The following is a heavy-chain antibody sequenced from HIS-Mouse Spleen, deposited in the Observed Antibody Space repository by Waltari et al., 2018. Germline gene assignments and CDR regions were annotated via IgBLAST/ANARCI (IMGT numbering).Heavy chain of an antibody. V-gene: IGHV4-39*07. CDR1: GGSISSSSYY. CDR3: AREIPYSSSWYDWYFDF. J-gene: IGHJ2*01. D-gene: IGHD6-13*01. CDR2: IYYSGST. Sequence: QLQLQESGPGLVKPSETLSLTCTVSGGSISSSSYYWGWIRQPPGKGLEWIGCIYYSGSTYYNPSLKSRVTISVDTSKNQFSLKLSSVTAADTAVYYCAREIPYSSSWYDWYFDFWGRGTLVTVSS.